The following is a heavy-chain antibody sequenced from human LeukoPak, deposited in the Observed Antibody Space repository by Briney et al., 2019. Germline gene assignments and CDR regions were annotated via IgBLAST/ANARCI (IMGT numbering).Heavy chain of an antibody. CDR2: IWFDGNKK. J-gene: IGHJ6*02. Sequence: PGRSLTLSCAASGFTFSSYGMHWVRQAPGKGLEWVALIWFDGNKKDYVDSVKGRFTIYRDNSKKTLYLQMNSLRAEDTALYYCARAYYHASGGAFGMDVWGQGTTVTVSS. CDR3: ARAYYHASGGAFGMDV. CDR1: GFTFSSYG. V-gene: IGHV3-33*01. D-gene: IGHD3-10*01.